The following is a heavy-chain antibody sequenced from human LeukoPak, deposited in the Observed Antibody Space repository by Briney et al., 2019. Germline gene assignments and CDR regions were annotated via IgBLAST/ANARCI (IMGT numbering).Heavy chain of an antibody. CDR1: GGSISNYY. CDR3: ASGYSSGLYFDY. V-gene: IGHV4-59*01. J-gene: IGHJ4*02. Sequence: PSETLSLTCTVSGGSISNYYWSWVRQPPGKGLEWIGFIYYSGSTDYNPSLKSRVTISVDTSKNQFSLKLSSVTAADTAVYYCASGYSSGLYFDYWGQGTLVTVSS. D-gene: IGHD6-19*01. CDR2: IYYSGST.